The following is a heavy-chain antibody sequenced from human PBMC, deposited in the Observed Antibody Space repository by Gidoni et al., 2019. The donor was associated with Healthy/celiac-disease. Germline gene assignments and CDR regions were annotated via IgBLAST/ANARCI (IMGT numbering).Heavy chain of an antibody. V-gene: IGHV5-10-1*03. Sequence: EVQLVQSGAEVKKPVESLRISCKGSGYSFPSYWISWVRQMPGKGLEWMGRIGPSDSYTNYSPSFQGHVTISADKSISTAYLQWSSLKASDTAMYYCASHSPWFGELLLVGGEETDYWGQGTLVTVSS. J-gene: IGHJ4*02. CDR1: GYSFPSYW. CDR3: ASHSPWFGELLLVGGEETDY. CDR2: IGPSDSYT. D-gene: IGHD3-10*01.